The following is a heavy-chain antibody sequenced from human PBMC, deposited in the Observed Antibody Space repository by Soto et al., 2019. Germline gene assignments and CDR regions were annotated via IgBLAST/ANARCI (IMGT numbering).Heavy chain of an antibody. CDR1: GGTFSSYA. CDR3: ARTRYSSGTYYYYYYDMDV. Sequence: QVQLVQSGAEVKKPGSSVKVSCKASGGTFSSYALSWVRQAPGQGLEWMGGIIPIFGTANYAQKFQGRVTITADESTSTAYMDLSSLRSEDTAVYYCARTRYSSGTYYYYYYDMDVWGQGTTVTVSS. J-gene: IGHJ6*02. V-gene: IGHV1-69*12. D-gene: IGHD6-19*01. CDR2: IIPIFGTA.